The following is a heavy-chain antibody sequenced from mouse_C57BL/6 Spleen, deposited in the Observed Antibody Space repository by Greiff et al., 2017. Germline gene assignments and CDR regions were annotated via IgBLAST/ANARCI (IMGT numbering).Heavy chain of an antibody. D-gene: IGHD1-1*01. CDR1: GFTFSDYY. CDR2: INYDGSST. J-gene: IGHJ1*03. V-gene: IGHV5-16*01. Sequence: EVKLVESEGGLVQPGSSMKLSCTASGFTFSDYYMAWVRPVPEKGLEWVANINYDGSSTYYLDSLKSRFIISRDNAKNILYLQMSSLKSEDTATYYCAREDYYGRAWYFDVWGTGTTVTVSS. CDR3: AREDYYGRAWYFDV.